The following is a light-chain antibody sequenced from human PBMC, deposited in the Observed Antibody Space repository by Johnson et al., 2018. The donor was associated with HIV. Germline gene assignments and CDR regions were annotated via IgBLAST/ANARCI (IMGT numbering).Light chain of an antibody. J-gene: IGLJ1*01. CDR2: DNN. Sequence: QSVLTQPPSVSAAPGQKVTISCSGSGSNIGNNYVSWYQQLPGKAPKLLLYDNNKRPSGIPDRFSGSKSGTSATLGITGLQTGDDADYYCGTWDSSLRAGAVFGTGTKVTVL. V-gene: IGLV1-51*01. CDR3: GTWDSSLRAGAV. CDR1: GSNIGNNY.